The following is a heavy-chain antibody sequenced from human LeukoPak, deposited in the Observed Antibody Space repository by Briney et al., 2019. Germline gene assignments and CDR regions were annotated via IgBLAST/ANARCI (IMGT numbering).Heavy chain of an antibody. CDR3: ARASVSSLVYYYHGMDV. CDR1: GFTFSSYW. Sequence: GGSLRLSCAASGFTFSSYWMSWVRQAPGKGLEWVANIKQDGSEKYYVDSVKGRFTISRDNAKNSLYLQMNSLRAEDTAVYYCARASVSSLVYYYHGMDVWGQGTTVTVSS. CDR2: IKQDGSEK. V-gene: IGHV3-7*01. D-gene: IGHD6-13*01. J-gene: IGHJ6*02.